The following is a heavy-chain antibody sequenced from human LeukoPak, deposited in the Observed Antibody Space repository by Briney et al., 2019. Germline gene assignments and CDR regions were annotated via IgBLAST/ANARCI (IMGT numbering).Heavy chain of an antibody. J-gene: IGHJ4*02. CDR1: GFTFNSYA. V-gene: IGHV3-23*01. CDR2: ISSSCGGT. D-gene: IGHD4-17*01. Sequence: PGGSLRLSCAAPGFTFNSYAMSWVRQAPGKGLEWVSSISSSCGGTYYVASVKGRFTISRDNSKNTLYLQMTSLRAEDTAVYYCAESPMTRVTTGGFDFWGQGTLVTVSS. CDR3: AESPMTRVTTGGFDF.